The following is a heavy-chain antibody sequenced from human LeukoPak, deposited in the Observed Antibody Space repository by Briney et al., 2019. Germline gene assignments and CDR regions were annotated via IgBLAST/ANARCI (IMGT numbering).Heavy chain of an antibody. D-gene: IGHD6-13*01. CDR3: ARAPEYSSSWYYFDY. CDR1: GFTFSSYA. CDR2: ISYDGSNK. J-gene: IGHJ4*02. Sequence: GRSLRLSCAASGFTFSSYAMHWVRQAPGKGLEWVAVISYDGSNKYYADSVKGRFTISRDNSKNTLYLQMNSLRAEDTAVYYCARAPEYSSSWYYFDYWGQGTLVTVSS. V-gene: IGHV3-30*04.